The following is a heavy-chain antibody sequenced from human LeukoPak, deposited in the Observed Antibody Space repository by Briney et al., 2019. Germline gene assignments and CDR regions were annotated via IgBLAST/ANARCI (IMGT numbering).Heavy chain of an antibody. CDR1: GFTVSSNY. D-gene: IGHD3-10*01. Sequence: GGSLRLSCAASGFTVSSNYMSWVRQAPGKGLEWVSVIYSGGSTYYADSVKGRFTISRDNSKNTLYLQMNSLRAEDTAVYYCAKDHLSGLLWFGELGGDYWGQGTLVTVSS. V-gene: IGHV3-53*01. CDR2: IYSGGST. J-gene: IGHJ4*02. CDR3: AKDHLSGLLWFGELGGDY.